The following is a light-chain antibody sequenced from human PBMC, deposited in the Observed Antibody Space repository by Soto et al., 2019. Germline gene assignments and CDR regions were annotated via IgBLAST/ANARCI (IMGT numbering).Light chain of an antibody. CDR2: EVT. J-gene: IGLJ3*02. V-gene: IGLV2-14*01. Sequence: QSALTQPASVSGSPGQSIIISCTGTSSDVGGYNYVSWFQQHPGKAPKLMIYEVTNRPSGVSNRFSGSKSGNTASLTISGLQAEDEADYYCTSYTTSSSWVFGGETKVTVL. CDR1: SSDVGGYNY. CDR3: TSYTTSSSWV.